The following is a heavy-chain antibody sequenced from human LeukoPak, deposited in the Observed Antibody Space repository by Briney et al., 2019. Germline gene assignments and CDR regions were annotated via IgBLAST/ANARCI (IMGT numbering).Heavy chain of an antibody. V-gene: IGHV3-7*04. J-gene: IGHJ4*02. Sequence: GGSLRLSCAASGFTFSSYWMTWVRQAPGKGLEWVANLKQDGGDKYYVDSVKGRFTISRDNAKNSLYLQMNSLRAGDTAVYYCARGRGEDYWGQGTLVTVSS. D-gene: IGHD3-16*01. CDR2: LKQDGGDK. CDR3: ARGRGEDY. CDR1: GFTFSSYW.